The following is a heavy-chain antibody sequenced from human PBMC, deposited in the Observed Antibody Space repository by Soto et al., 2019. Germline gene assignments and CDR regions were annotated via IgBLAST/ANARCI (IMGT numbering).Heavy chain of an antibody. V-gene: IGHV4-34*02. CDR1: GGSLRGSY. CDR2: VTHSGST. D-gene: IGHD2-21*01. J-gene: IGHJ4*02. CDR3: ARGHIPVYGPVPDYFDS. Sequence: QVHLQQWGAGLLKPSETLSLTCGVYGGSLRGSYWSWIRQPPGKALEWLGKVTHSGSTTFNPSLKSRVSVSVDTSDNQFSLKVTSVTAADTAVYYCARGHIPVYGPVPDYFDSWGEGTLWTVSS.